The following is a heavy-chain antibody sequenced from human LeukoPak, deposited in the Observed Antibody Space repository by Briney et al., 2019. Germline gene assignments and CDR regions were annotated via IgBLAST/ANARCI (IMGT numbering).Heavy chain of an antibody. V-gene: IGHV3-73*01. CDR2: IRSKANSYAT. Sequence: GGSLKLSCAASGFTFSGSAMHWVRQASGKGLEWVGRIRSKANSYATAYAASVKGRFTISRDDSKNTAYLQMNSLKTEDTAVYYCTRLGAHYYDSGSAFFYFDYWGQGTLVTVSS. J-gene: IGHJ4*02. D-gene: IGHD3-10*01. CDR1: GFTFSGSA. CDR3: TRLGAHYYDSGSAFFYFDY.